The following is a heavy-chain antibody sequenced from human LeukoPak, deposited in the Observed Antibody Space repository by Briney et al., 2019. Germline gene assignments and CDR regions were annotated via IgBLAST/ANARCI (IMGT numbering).Heavy chain of an antibody. CDR1: GYTFTSYY. Sequence: ASVKVSCKASGYTFTSYYMHWVRQAPGQGLEWMGIINPSGGSTSYAQKFQGRVTMTRDTSTSTVYMELSSLRSEDTAVYYCARDRSSYGSGSQPSYYFDYWGQGTLVTVSS. CDR3: ARDRSSYGSGSQPSYYFDY. J-gene: IGHJ4*02. CDR2: INPSGGST. V-gene: IGHV1-46*01. D-gene: IGHD3-10*01.